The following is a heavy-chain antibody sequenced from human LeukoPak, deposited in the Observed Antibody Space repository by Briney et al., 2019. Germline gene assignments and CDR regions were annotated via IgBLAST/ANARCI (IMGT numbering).Heavy chain of an antibody. V-gene: IGHV4-39*07. J-gene: IGHJ5*02. D-gene: IGHD6-19*01. CDR2: IYYSGST. Sequence: SETLSLTCTVSGGSISSSSYYWGWIRQPPGKGLEWIGSIYYSGSTNYNPSLKSRVTISVGTSKNQFSLKLSSVTAADTAVYYCARASDSSGWGYNWFDPWGQGTLVTVSS. CDR3: ARASDSSGWGYNWFDP. CDR1: GGSISSSSYY.